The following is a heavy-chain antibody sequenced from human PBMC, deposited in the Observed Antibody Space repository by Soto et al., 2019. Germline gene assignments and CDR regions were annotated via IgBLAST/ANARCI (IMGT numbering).Heavy chain of an antibody. CDR3: AREGDCSSTSCYVLFDF. J-gene: IGHJ5*01. D-gene: IGHD2-2*01. CDR2: MNPNSGNT. V-gene: IGHV1-8*01. CDR1: GYTFTSYD. Sequence: ASVKVSCKASGYTFTSYDINWVRQATGQGLEWMGWMNPNSGNTGYAQKFQGRVTMTRNTSISTAYMELSSLRSEDTAVYYCAREGDCSSTSCYVLFDFWGQGTLVPVSS.